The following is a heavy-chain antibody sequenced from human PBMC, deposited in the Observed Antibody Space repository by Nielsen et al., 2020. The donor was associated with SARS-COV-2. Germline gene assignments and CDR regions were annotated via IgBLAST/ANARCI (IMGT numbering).Heavy chain of an antibody. V-gene: IGHV3-7*01. D-gene: IGHD3/OR15-3a*01. Sequence: GESLKISCAASGFTFSSYWMTWVRQAPGKGLEWVAKIKEDGSEKYYGDSVKGRFTISRDNSKNTLYLQMNSLRAEDTAVYYCAKGFGAGLWGMDVWGQGTTVTVSS. J-gene: IGHJ6*02. CDR1: GFTFSSYW. CDR2: IKEDGSEK. CDR3: AKGFGAGLWGMDV.